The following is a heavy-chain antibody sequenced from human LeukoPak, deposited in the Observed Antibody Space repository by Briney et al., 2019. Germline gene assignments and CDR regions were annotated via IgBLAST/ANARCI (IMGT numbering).Heavy chain of an antibody. CDR2: INWNGGST. CDR3: ARGYSYGRNWYFDL. CDR1: GFTFDDYG. J-gene: IGHJ2*01. Sequence: GGSLRLSCAASGFTFDDYGMSWVRQAPGKGLEWVSGINWNGGSTGYADSVKGRFTISRDNAKNSLYLQMNSLRAEDTAWYYCARGYSYGRNWYFDLWGRGTLVTVSS. D-gene: IGHD5-18*01. V-gene: IGHV3-20*04.